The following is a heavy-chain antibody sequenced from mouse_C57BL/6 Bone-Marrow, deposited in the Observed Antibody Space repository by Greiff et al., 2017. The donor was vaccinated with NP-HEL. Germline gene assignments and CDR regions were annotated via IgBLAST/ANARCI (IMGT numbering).Heavy chain of an antibody. V-gene: IGHV1-59*01. J-gene: IGHJ2*01. CDR3: ARDQDTNFDY. D-gene: IGHD1-1*01. CDR1: GYTFTSYW. CDR2: IDPSDSYT. Sequence: VQLQQPGAELVRPGTSVKLSCKASGYTFTSYWMPWVKQRPGQGLEWIGVIDPSDSYTNYNQKFKGKATLTVDTSSSTAYMQLSSLTSEDSAVYYCARDQDTNFDYWGQGTTLTVSS.